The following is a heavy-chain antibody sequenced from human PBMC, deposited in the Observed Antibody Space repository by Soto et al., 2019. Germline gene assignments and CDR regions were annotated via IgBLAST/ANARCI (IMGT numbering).Heavy chain of an antibody. CDR3: TRAAWFPYLSFY. V-gene: IGHV3-48*03. CDR2: ISSSGSTA. Sequence: GGSLRLSCAASGFTFSRFELHWVRQAPGKGLEWISYISSSGSTAYYASSVEGQFTISRDNANNSVYLQMDSLRAEDTALYCCTRAAWFPYLSFYWGQGALVTVSS. J-gene: IGHJ4*02. CDR1: GFTFSRFE. D-gene: IGHD3-10*01.